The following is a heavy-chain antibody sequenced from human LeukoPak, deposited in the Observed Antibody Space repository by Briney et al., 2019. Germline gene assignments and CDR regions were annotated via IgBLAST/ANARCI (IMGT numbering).Heavy chain of an antibody. Sequence: GGSLRLSCAASGFTFSSYSMNWVRQAPGKGLEWVSGISGSGSTTYYADSVKGRFTISRDNSKNTLYLQVSSLRPEDTAVYYCARDLVSGSYGGWFDPRGQGTLVTVSS. CDR1: GFTFSSYS. CDR2: ISGSGSTT. V-gene: IGHV3-48*01. CDR3: ARDLVSGSYGGWFDP. J-gene: IGHJ5*02. D-gene: IGHD1-26*01.